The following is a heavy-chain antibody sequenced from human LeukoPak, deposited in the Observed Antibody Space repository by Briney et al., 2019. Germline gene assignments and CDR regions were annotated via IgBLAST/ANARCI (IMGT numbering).Heavy chain of an antibody. Sequence: GGSLRLSCAASGFTFSGSAMHWVRQASGKGLEWVGRIRSKANSYATAYAASVKGRFTISRDDSKNTAYLQTNSLKTEDTAVYYCTRGESMGIQLWWEYNWFDPWGQGTLVTVSS. CDR3: TRGESMGIQLWWEYNWFDP. D-gene: IGHD5-18*01. CDR1: GFTFSGSA. V-gene: IGHV3-73*01. J-gene: IGHJ5*02. CDR2: IRSKANSYAT.